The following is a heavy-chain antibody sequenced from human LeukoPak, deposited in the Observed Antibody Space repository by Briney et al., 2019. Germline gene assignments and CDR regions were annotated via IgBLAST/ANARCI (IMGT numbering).Heavy chain of an antibody. CDR2: ISWNSGSI. V-gene: IGHV3-9*01. D-gene: IGHD3-10*01. J-gene: IGHJ6*03. CDR1: GFTFDDYA. CDR3: ARYFDGSGEYYYYYYMDV. Sequence: PGGSLRLSCAASGFTFDDYAMHWVRQAPGKGLEWVSGISWNSGSIGYADSVKGRFTISRDNAKNSLYLQMNSLRAEDTALYHCARYFDGSGEYYYYYYMDVWGKGTTVTVSS.